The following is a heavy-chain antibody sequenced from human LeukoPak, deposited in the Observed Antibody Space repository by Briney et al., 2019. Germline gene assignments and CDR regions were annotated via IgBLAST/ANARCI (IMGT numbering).Heavy chain of an antibody. CDR3: ARGPSGSYPYYFDY. J-gene: IGHJ4*02. V-gene: IGHV3-21*01. D-gene: IGHD1-26*01. CDR2: ISSSSSYI. CDR1: GFTFSSYS. Sequence: GGSRRLSCAASGFTFSSYSMNWVRQAPGKGLEWVSSISSSSSYIYYADSVKGRFTISRDNAKNSLYLQMNSLRAEDTAVYYCARGPSGSYPYYFDYWGQGTLVTVSS.